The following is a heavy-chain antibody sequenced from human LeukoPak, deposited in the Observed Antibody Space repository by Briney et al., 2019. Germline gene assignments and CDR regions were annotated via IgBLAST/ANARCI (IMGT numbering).Heavy chain of an antibody. J-gene: IGHJ4*02. CDR2: ISYDGSNK. Sequence: GGSLRLSCAASGFTFSSYGMHWVRQAPGKGLEWVAVISYDGSNKYYADSVKGRFTISRDNSKNTLYLQMNSLRAEDTAVYYCAKVGRAGELWEYWGQGTLVTVSS. D-gene: IGHD3-10*01. V-gene: IGHV3-30*18. CDR3: AKVGRAGELWEY. CDR1: GFTFSSYG.